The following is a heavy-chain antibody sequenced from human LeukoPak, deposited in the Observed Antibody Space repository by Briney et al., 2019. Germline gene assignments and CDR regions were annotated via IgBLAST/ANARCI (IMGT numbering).Heavy chain of an antibody. V-gene: IGHV1-69*05. J-gene: IGHJ1*01. Sequence: SVKVSCKASGGTFSSYAISWVRQAPGQGLEWMGRIIPIFVTANYAQKLQSRVTIPTDESTRTASTELSSLRSEDTAVYYCARSSGFEYFQHWGQGTLVTVSS. D-gene: IGHD6-19*01. CDR3: ARSSGFEYFQH. CDR1: GGTFSSYA. CDR2: IIPIFVTA.